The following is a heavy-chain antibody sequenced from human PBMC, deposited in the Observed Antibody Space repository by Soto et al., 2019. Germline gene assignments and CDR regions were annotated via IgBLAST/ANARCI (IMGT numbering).Heavy chain of an antibody. CDR1: GGSFSGYY. V-gene: IGHV4-34*01. CDR3: GRGQNRCSSTSCPSSYYYYYGMDV. CDR2: INHSGST. Sequence: QVQLQQWGAGLLKPSETLSLTCAVYGGSFSGYYWSWIRQPPGKGLEWIGEINHSGSTNYNPSLKSRVTISVDTSKNQFSLKLSSVTAADTAVYYCGRGQNRCSSTSCPSSYYYYYGMDVWGQGTTVTVSS. D-gene: IGHD2-2*01. J-gene: IGHJ6*02.